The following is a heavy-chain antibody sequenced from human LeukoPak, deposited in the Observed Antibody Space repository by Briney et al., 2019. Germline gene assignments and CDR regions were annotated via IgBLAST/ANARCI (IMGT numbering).Heavy chain of an antibody. CDR3: ARDGSGLRAFDI. D-gene: IGHD3-10*01. CDR2: IYISGST. CDR1: NGSFSTYY. V-gene: IGHV4-4*07. J-gene: IGHJ3*02. Sequence: SETLSLTCTVSNGSFSTYYWSWIRQPAGKGLEWIGRIYISGSTNYNPSLKSRVTMSVDTSKNQFSLNLSSVTAADTAVYYCARDGSGLRAFDIWGQGTMVTVSS.